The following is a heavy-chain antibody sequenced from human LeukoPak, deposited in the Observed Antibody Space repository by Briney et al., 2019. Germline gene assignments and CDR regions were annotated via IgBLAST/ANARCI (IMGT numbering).Heavy chain of an antibody. CDR2: ISAGGRT. CDR1: GFNFRNAW. Sequence: GGSLRLSCTASGFNFRNAWMCWVRQAPGKGLEWVSSISAGGRTYYADSVKGRFTISRDDSKETVFLQMNSLRAEDTALYYCAKGKVNHDGAFDFWGQGTTVTVSS. V-gene: IGHV3-23*01. D-gene: IGHD3-16*01. CDR3: AKGKVNHDGAFDF. J-gene: IGHJ3*01.